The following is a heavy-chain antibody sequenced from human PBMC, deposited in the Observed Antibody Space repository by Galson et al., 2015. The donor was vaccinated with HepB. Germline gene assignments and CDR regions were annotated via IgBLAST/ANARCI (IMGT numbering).Heavy chain of an antibody. Sequence: SLRLSCAASGFTFSNYAMHWVRQAPGKGLEWVAGLTDEGTNKQYADSVKGRFTISEDSSKRTLFLQMTGLRVEDTAVYYCARPYCITSTCYLFGALDVWGRGTMVTVSS. CDR2: LTDEGTNK. CDR1: GFTFSNYA. V-gene: IGHV3-30-3*01. CDR3: ARPYCITSTCYLFGALDV. D-gene: IGHD2-21*01. J-gene: IGHJ3*01.